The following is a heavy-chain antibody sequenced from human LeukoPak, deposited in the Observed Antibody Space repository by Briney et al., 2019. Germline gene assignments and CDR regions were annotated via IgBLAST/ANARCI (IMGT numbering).Heavy chain of an antibody. V-gene: IGHV3-30*02. CDR3: ARDRAKQWLGGGFDY. CDR2: TRYDGSNK. Sequence: GGSLRLSCAASGFTFSSHGMHWVRQTPAKGLEWVAFTRYDGSNKYYADSVKGRFTISRDNSKNTLYLQMNSLRAEDTAVYYCARDRAKQWLGGGFDYWGQGTLVTVSS. J-gene: IGHJ4*02. CDR1: GFTFSSHG. D-gene: IGHD6-19*01.